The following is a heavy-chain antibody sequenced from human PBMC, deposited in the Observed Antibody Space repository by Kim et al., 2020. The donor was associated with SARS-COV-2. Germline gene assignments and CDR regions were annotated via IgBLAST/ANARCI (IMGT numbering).Heavy chain of an antibody. Sequence: GGSLRLSCAASGFTFSSYSMNWVRQAPGKGLEWVSSISSSSSYIYYADSVKGRFTISRDNAKNSLYLQMNSLRAEDTAVYYCARDTSSLRDPKYFQHWGQGTLVTVSS. CDR2: ISSSSSYI. J-gene: IGHJ1*01. CDR1: GFTFSSYS. CDR3: ARDTSSLRDPKYFQH. V-gene: IGHV3-21*01.